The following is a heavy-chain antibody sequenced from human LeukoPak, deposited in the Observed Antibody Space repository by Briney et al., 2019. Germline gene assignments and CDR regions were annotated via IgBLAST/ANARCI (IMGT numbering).Heavy chain of an antibody. J-gene: IGHJ5*02. D-gene: IGHD6-13*01. CDR1: GGSISSSIHY. CDR2: IYYSGDT. V-gene: IGHV4-39*01. CDR3: ARSSAAEGPTHNWFGP. Sequence: SQTLSLTCTVSGGSISSSIHYWGWVRQPPGKGLEWIGSIYYSGDTYYNPSLRSRVIISVDTSKNQFSLKLTSVTAADTAVYYCARSSAAEGPTHNWFGPWGQGTLVTVPS.